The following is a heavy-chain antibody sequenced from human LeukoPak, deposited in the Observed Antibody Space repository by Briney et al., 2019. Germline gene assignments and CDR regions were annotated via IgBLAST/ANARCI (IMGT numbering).Heavy chain of an antibody. CDR3: ARTMATTTPFDY. J-gene: IGHJ4*02. V-gene: IGHV4-34*01. Sequence: PSETLSLTCAVYGGSFSGYYWSWIRQPPGKGLEWIGEINHSGSTNYNPSLKSRVTISVDTSKNQFSLKLSSVTAADTAVYYCARTMATTTPFDYWGQGTLVTVSS. D-gene: IGHD5-24*01. CDR2: INHSGST. CDR1: GGSFSGYY.